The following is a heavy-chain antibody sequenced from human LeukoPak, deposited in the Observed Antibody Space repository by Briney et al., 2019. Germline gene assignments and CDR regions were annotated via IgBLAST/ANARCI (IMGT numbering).Heavy chain of an antibody. J-gene: IGHJ6*03. CDR2: IYTSGRT. V-gene: IGHV4-4*09. Sequence: SETLSLTPTVSRGSISSYYSSWIRQPPGKGLEWIGYIYTSGRTNYNPPLKSRVTISVDTSKNQFSLKLSSVTAADTAVYYCAKGVYLYYYYYMDVWGKGTTVTVSS. CDR1: RGSISSYY. D-gene: IGHD2-8*01. CDR3: AKGVYLYYYYYMDV.